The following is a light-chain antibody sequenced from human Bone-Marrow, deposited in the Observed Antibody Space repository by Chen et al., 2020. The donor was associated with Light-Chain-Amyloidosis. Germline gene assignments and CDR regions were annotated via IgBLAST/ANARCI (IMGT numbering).Light chain of an antibody. J-gene: IGKJ4*01. V-gene: IGKV1-33*01. CDR1: QDISHY. CDR3: QQYNNLPLT. CDR2: DAS. Sequence: DTQMTQSPSSLSLSIGDRVTITCQASQDISHYLNWYQQKPGKAPKLLIYDASNLETGVPSRFSGSGFGTDFTFTISSLLPEDIATYYCQQYNNLPLTFGGGTKVEIK.